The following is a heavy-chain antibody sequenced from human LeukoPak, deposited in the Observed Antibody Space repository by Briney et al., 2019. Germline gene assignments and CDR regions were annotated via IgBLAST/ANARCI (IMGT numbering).Heavy chain of an antibody. CDR3: ARVAAAGQDALDI. CDR1: GYTFTGYY. CDR2: INPNSGGT. D-gene: IGHD6-13*01. Sequence: ASVKVSCKASGYTFTGYYMHWVRQAPGQGLEWMGWINPNSGGTNYAQKFQGRVTMTRDTSISTAYMELSRLRSDDTAVYYCARVAAAGQDALDIWGQGTMVTVSS. V-gene: IGHV1-2*02. J-gene: IGHJ3*02.